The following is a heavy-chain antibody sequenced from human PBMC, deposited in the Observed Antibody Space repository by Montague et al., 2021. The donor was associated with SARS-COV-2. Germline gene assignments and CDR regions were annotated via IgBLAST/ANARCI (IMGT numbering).Heavy chain of an antibody. Sequence: SETLSLTCTVSGGSISSTYYYWGLIRQPPGKGLEWLGSINYRGNTHYNPSLKGRVTMSVDTSKSLFSLELSSVTAAATAIYYCARHNDGYDRWYYFDYWGQGTLVTVSS. CDR2: INYRGNT. D-gene: IGHD5-12*01. CDR3: ARHNDGYDRWYYFDY. CDR1: GGSISSTYYY. V-gene: IGHV4-39*01. J-gene: IGHJ4*02.